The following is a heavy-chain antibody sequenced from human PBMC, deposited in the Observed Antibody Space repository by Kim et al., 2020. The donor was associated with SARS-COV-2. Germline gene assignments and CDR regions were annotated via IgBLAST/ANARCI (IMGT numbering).Heavy chain of an antibody. D-gene: IGHD4-17*01. CDR1: GYTFSSNA. CDR3: ARNMQDYGDWYYYGMDV. Sequence: ALVKVSCKASGYTFSSNAINWVRQAPGQGLEWMGWINTNTGNPTYAQGFTGRFVFSLGTSVSTAYLQISSLKAEDTAVYYCARNMQDYGDWYYYGMDVWG. V-gene: IGHV7-4-1*02. CDR2: INTNTGNP. J-gene: IGHJ6*02.